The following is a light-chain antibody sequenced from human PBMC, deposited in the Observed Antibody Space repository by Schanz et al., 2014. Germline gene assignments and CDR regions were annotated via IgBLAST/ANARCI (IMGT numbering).Light chain of an antibody. CDR1: QSISSY. Sequence: DIRVTQSPSSLSASVGDRVTITCRASQSISSYLNWYQQNPGKAPKLLISAASGLQSGVPSRFVGSGSGTDFTLTITSLQPEDSATYYCQQAISFPVTFGGGTKVEIK. CDR2: AAS. CDR3: QQAISFPVT. J-gene: IGKJ4*01. V-gene: IGKV1-39*01.